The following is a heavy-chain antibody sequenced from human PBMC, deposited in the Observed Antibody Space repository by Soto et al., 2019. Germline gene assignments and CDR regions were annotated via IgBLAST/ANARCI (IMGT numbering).Heavy chain of an antibody. CDR3: AKDLTPGIFDP. CDR2: ISYDGSNK. V-gene: IGHV3-30*18. J-gene: IGHJ5*02. D-gene: IGHD1-20*01. Sequence: GGSLRLSCAASGFTFSSYGMHWVRQAPGKGLEWVAVISYDGSNKYYADSVKGRFTISRDNSKNTLYLQMNSLRAEDTAVYYCAKDLTPGIFDPWGQGTLVTVSS. CDR1: GFTFSSYG.